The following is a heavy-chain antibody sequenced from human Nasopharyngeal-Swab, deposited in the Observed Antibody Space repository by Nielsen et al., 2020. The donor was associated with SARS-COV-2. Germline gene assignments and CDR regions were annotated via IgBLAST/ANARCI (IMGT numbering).Heavy chain of an antibody. CDR3: TTGGYYLDY. CDR2: VKSEGEGGSS. J-gene: IGHJ4*02. Sequence: GESLKTSCAASGFIFNKAWVTLVREAPGKGLGWVGRVKSEGEGGSSDYAAPVKGRFTISRDDSRRRVYLEMNSLKTEDTGVYYCTTGGYYLDYWGQGTLVTVSS. D-gene: IGHD3-10*01. V-gene: IGHV3-15*01. CDR1: GFIFNKAW.